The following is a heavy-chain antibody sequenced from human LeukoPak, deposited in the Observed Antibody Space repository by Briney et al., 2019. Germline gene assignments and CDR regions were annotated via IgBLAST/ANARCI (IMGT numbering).Heavy chain of an antibody. J-gene: IGHJ4*02. CDR3: ARGTYRGSYSGYFDY. CDR1: GGSISSFY. CDR2: IFTSATT. Sequence: SQTLSLTCTVSGGSISSFYWSWIRQSPGKGLEWIGYIFTSATTNYNPSLKSRVTTSVDTSKKQFSLKVSSVTAADTAVYYCARGTYRGSYSGYFDYWGQGTLVTVSS. D-gene: IGHD1-26*01. V-gene: IGHV4-59*01.